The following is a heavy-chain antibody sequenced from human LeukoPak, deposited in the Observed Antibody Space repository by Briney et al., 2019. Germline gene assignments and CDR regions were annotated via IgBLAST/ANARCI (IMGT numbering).Heavy chain of an antibody. CDR1: GGSISSYY. Sequence: SETLSLTCTVSGGSISSYYRSWIRQPPGKGLEWIGYIYYSGSTNYNPSLKSRVTISVDTSKSQFSLKLSSVTAADTAMYYCARHLTLDGYNYYAFDIWSQGTMVTVSS. J-gene: IGHJ3*02. V-gene: IGHV4-59*08. CDR2: IYYSGST. CDR3: ARHLTLDGYNYYAFDI. D-gene: IGHD5-24*01.